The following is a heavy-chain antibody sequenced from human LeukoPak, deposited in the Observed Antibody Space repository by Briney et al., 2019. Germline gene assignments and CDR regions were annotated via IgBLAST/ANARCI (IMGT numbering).Heavy chain of an antibody. CDR3: ARGVRFSDFYYYMDV. D-gene: IGHD3-3*01. CDR2: MNPNSGNT. Sequence: ASVKVSCKASGYTLTSYDINWVRQATGQGLEWMGWMNPNSGNTGYAQKFQGRVTMTRNTSISTAYMELSSLRSEDTAVYYCARGVRFSDFYYYMDVWGQGTTVTVSS. J-gene: IGHJ6*03. V-gene: IGHV1-8*01. CDR1: GYTLTSYD.